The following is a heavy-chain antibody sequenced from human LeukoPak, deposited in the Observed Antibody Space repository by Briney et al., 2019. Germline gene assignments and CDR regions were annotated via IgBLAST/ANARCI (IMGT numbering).Heavy chain of an antibody. CDR3: ARGELVFDY. CDR2: IYTSGST. D-gene: IGHD1-1*01. CDR1: GGSISSGSYY. V-gene: IGHV4-61*02. J-gene: IGHJ4*02. Sequence: SETLSLTCTVSGGSISSGSYYWSWIRQPAGKGLEWIGRIYTSGSTNYNPSLKSRVTISVDTSKNQFSLEVSSVTAADTAVYYCARGELVFDYWGQGTLVTVSS.